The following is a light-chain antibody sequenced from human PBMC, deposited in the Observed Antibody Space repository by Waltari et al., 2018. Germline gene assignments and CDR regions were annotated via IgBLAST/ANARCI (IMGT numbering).Light chain of an antibody. CDR2: GKN. Sequence: SSELTQDPAVSVALGQTVRITCQGDSNRRHYASWYQQKPGQAPVLVTYGKNNRPSGIPDRFSGSSSGNTASLTITGAQAEDEADYYCNSRDSSGNHVVFGGGTKLTVL. J-gene: IGLJ2*01. V-gene: IGLV3-19*01. CDR1: SNRRHY. CDR3: NSRDSSGNHVV.